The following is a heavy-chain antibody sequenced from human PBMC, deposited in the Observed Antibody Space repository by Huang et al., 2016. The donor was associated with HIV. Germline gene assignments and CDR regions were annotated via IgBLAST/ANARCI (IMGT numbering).Heavy chain of an antibody. J-gene: IGHJ2*01. D-gene: IGHD3-3*01. CDR2: LYYTGKM. V-gene: IGHV4-39*01. CDR1: GGSINTGRYY. Sequence: QMRFQESGPGLVKPSGTLSLTCNVSGGSINTGRYYWGWIRQPPGKGLEWVVSLYYTGKMHSDPALKGRLTMSADTSKNQFSLNLSSGTAADTAIYYCARNHDFWRGRMFAISYFDVWGRGTLVTVAS. CDR3: ARNHDFWRGRMFAISYFDV.